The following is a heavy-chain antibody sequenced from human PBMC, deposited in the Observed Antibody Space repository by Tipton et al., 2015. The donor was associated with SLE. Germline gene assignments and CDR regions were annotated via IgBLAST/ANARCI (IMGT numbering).Heavy chain of an antibody. CDR3: ARGISVRPYPVNL. CDR1: GGSFSGYY. V-gene: IGHV4-34*01. Sequence: TLSLTCAVYGGSFSGYYWTWIRQPPGKGLEWIGEIIHSGDSNYSPSLKSRVAMSVDTSKNQFSLKLTSVTAADTAVYFCARGISVRPYPVNLWGRGTLVTVTS. J-gene: IGHJ2*01. D-gene: IGHD4-11*01. CDR2: IIHSGDS.